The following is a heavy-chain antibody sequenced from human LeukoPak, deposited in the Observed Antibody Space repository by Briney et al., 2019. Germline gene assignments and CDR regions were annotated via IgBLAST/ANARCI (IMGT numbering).Heavy chain of an antibody. Sequence: SETLSLTCTVSGGSISSYYRSWIRQPPGKGLEWIGYIYYSGSTNYNPSLKSRVTISVDTSKNQFSLKLSSVTAADTAVYYCAREVVVGATGGDYWGQGTLVTVSS. CDR2: IYYSGST. D-gene: IGHD1-26*01. CDR3: AREVVVGATGGDY. J-gene: IGHJ4*02. CDR1: GGSISSYY. V-gene: IGHV4-59*12.